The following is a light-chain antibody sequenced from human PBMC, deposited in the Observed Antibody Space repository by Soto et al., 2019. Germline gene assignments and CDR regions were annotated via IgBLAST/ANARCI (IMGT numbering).Light chain of an antibody. Sequence: DIQMTQSPPTLSASVGDRVTITCRASRIMSNWLAWYQQKPGKAPKLLIYGASTLERGVPSRFSGSGSGTEFTLTISSRQPDDFATYYCQQYNTYSFGQGTHLEIK. CDR1: RIMSNW. V-gene: IGKV1-5*03. J-gene: IGKJ2*01. CDR3: QQYNTYS. CDR2: GAS.